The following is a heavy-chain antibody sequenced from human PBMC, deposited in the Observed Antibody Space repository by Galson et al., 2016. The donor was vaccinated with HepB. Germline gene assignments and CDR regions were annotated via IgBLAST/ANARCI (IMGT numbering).Heavy chain of an antibody. D-gene: IGHD4-17*01. Sequence: SLRLPCAASGFPFSSYAMSWVRQAPGTGLAWVPTSSGAGTASYAYAVKGRFTISRDNSKNTLDLQMDSLRVEDTALYFCFRVPRYYADYSSGVGDCWGQRTLLTVSS. J-gene: IGHJ4*02. CDR3: FRVPRYYADYSSGVGDC. CDR2: SSGAGTA. CDR1: GFPFSSYA. V-gene: IGHV3-23*01.